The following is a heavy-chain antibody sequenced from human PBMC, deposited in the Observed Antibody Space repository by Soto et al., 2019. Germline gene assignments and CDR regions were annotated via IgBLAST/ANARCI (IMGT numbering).Heavy chain of an antibody. Sequence: SETLSLTCTVSGGSISNGGYYWNWVRQHPGKGLEWIGYIHYSGSTWYNPSLESRVTISVDTSKDQFSLKLRPVTAADTAVYYCARVRGSGSYAAYYFDSWGQGTLVTV. D-gene: IGHD3-10*01. CDR3: ARVRGSGSYAAYYFDS. CDR2: IHYSGST. J-gene: IGHJ4*01. V-gene: IGHV4-31*03. CDR1: GGSISNGGYY.